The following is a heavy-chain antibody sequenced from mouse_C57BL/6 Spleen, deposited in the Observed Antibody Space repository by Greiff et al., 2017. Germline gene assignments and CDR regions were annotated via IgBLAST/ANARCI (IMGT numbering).Heavy chain of an antibody. V-gene: IGHV5-4*01. Sequence: EVQVVESGGGLVKPGGSLKLSCAASGFTFSSYAMSWVRQTPEKRLEWVATISDGGSYTYYPDNVKGRFTISRDNAKNNLYLQMSHLKSEDTAMYYCARGSTMITTDWYFDVWGTGTTVTVSS. J-gene: IGHJ1*03. CDR2: ISDGGSYT. D-gene: IGHD2-4*01. CDR1: GFTFSSYA. CDR3: ARGSTMITTDWYFDV.